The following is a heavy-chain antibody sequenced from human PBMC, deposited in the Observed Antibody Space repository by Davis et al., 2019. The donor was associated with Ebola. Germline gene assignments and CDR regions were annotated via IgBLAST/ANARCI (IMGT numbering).Heavy chain of an antibody. Sequence: AASVKVSCQASGYTFTAYYIHWVRRAPGQGLEWMGWINPNSGGTNNAQKFQGRVTMTRDTSFSTAYMELNSLRSDDTAVYYCARAVPATQNLDYWGQGTLVTVSS. CDR1: GYTFTAYY. J-gene: IGHJ4*02. CDR2: INPNSGGT. CDR3: ARAVPATQNLDY. V-gene: IGHV1-2*02. D-gene: IGHD2-15*01.